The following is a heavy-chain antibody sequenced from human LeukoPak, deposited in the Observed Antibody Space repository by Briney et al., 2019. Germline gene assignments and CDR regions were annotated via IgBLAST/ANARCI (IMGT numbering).Heavy chain of an antibody. CDR2: INPNSGGT. CDR1: GYTFTGYY. Sequence: ASVTVSCKASGYTFTGYYMHWVRQAPGQGLEWMGWINPNSGGTNYAQKFQGRVTMTRDTSISTAYMELSRLRSDDTAVYYCARSKFYCSSTSCSMGWFDPWGQGTLVTVSS. V-gene: IGHV1-2*02. D-gene: IGHD2-2*01. J-gene: IGHJ5*02. CDR3: ARSKFYCSSTSCSMGWFDP.